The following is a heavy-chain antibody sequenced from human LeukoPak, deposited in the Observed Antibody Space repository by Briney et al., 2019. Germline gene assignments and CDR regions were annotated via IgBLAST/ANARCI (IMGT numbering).Heavy chain of an antibody. D-gene: IGHD3-10*01. CDR3: ANDLRAYDYGSGSYYPDY. J-gene: IGHJ4*02. CDR1: GFSFSSYA. CDR2: ISYDGSNK. V-gene: IGHV3-30*18. Sequence: GGSLRLSCAASGFSFSSYAMHWVRQAPGKGLEWVAVISYDGSNKYYADSVKGRFTISRDNSKNTLYLQMNSLRAEDTAVYYCANDLRAYDYGSGSYYPDYWGQGTLVSVSS.